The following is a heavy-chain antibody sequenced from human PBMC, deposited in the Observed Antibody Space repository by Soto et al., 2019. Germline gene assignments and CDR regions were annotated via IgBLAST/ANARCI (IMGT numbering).Heavy chain of an antibody. D-gene: IGHD3-16*01. CDR1: GAFITSNSYY. CDR3: ARRARGANFDF. CDR2: IYCSGTT. Sequence: SGTLSLTCTVCGAFITSNSYYWGWFRQSPGKGLEWIGNIYCSGTTYYNPSLESRVTISVDTSKRQFSLRLSSVTAADTAVYYCARRARGANFDFWGQGTLVTVSS. V-gene: IGHV4-39*01. J-gene: IGHJ4*02.